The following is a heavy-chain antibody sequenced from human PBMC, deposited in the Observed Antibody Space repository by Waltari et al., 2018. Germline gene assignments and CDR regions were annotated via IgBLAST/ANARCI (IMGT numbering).Heavy chain of an antibody. V-gene: IGHV4-59*01. J-gene: IGHJ4*02. D-gene: IGHD3-3*01. Sequence: QVQLQESGPGLVKPSETLSLTCTVSGGSISSYYWRWIRPPPGKGLEWTGYIYYSGSTNYNPSLKSRVTISVDTSKNQFSLKLSSVTAADTAVYYCARDAAIFGVHLGYFDYWGQGTLVTVSS. CDR3: ARDAAIFGVHLGYFDY. CDR1: GGSISSYY. CDR2: IYYSGST.